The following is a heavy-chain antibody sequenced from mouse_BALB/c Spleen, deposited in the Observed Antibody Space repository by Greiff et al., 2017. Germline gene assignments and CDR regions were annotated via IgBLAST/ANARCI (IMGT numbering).Heavy chain of an antibody. J-gene: IGHJ3*01. CDR1: GYAFTSYN. D-gene: IGHD1-1*01. V-gene: IGHV1S135*01. CDR3: ATITTVVATGSAY. Sequence: VQLKESGPELVKPGASVKVSCKASGYAFTSYNMYWVKQSHGKSLEWIGYIDPYNGGTSYNQKFKGKATLTVDKSSSTAYMHLNSLTSEDSAVYYCATITTVVATGSAYWGQGTLVTVSA. CDR2: IDPYNGGT.